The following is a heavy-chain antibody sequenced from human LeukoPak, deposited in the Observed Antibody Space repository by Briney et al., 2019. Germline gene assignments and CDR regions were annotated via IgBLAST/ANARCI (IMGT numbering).Heavy chain of an antibody. D-gene: IGHD3-3*01. CDR2: IIPILGIA. CDR3: ARNGIFGVASGVGMDV. J-gene: IGHJ6*02. Sequence: GASVKVSCKASGGTFSSYTISWVRQAPGQGLEWMGRIIPILGIANYAQKFQGRVTITADKSTSTAYMELSSLRSEDTAVYYCARNGIFGVASGVGMDVWGQGTTVTVSS. V-gene: IGHV1-69*02. CDR1: GGTFSSYT.